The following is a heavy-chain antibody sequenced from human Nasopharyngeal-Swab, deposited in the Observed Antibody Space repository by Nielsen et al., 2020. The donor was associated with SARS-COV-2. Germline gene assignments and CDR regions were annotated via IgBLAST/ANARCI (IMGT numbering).Heavy chain of an antibody. CDR1: GFTFTTYS. J-gene: IGHJ3*02. CDR2: VEQDGGEK. CDR3: VRDESGAFDI. Sequence: GESLKISCAASGFTFTTYSMTWVRQAPGQGLEWVANVEQDGGEKFYLDSVKGRFTISRDNAKSSLYLQMTSLRAEDTAVYYCVRDESGAFDIWGQGTMVTVSS. V-gene: IGHV3-7*01. D-gene: IGHD3-10*01.